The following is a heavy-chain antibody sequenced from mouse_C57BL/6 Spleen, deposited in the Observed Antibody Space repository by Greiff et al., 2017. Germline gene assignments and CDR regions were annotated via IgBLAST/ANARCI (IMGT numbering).Heavy chain of an antibody. CDR3: ARMDYGSGYGDFGV. CDR2: IDPSDSDT. V-gene: IGHV1-52*01. CDR1: GYTFTSYW. D-gene: IGHD1-1*01. Sequence: VQLQQPGAELVRPGSSVKLSCKASGYTFTSYWMHWVKQRPIQGLEWIGNIDPSDSDTHYNQKFKDKATLTVDKSSSTAYMQLSSLTSEDSAVYYCARMDYGSGYGDFGVWGTGATVTVAS. J-gene: IGHJ1*03.